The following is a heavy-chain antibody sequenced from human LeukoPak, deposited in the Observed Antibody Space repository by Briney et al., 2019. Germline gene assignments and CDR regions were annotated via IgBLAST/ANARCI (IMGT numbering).Heavy chain of an antibody. V-gene: IGHV3-30*03. CDR2: ISYDGSNK. CDR1: GFTFSSYG. CDR3: ARDKGRVIDY. Sequence: GGSLRLSCAASGFTFSSYGMHWVRQAPGKGLEWVAVISYDGSNKYYTDSVKGRFTISRDNSKNTLYRQMNSLRAEDTAVCYCARDKGRVIDYWGQGTLVTVSS. J-gene: IGHJ4*02. D-gene: IGHD3-16*02.